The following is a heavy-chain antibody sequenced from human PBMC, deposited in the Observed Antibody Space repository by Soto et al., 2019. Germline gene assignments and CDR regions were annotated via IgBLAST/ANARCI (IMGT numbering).Heavy chain of an antibody. J-gene: IGHJ4*02. Sequence: EVQLVESGGGLVQPGGSLRLSCAASGFSFSDYWMHWVRQSPGKGPEWLSRMNSAGRTINYADSVKGRFTISRDNAKNSLYLQMNSLRAEDTAVYYCARGQNNPSYWGQGTLVTVSS. CDR1: GFSFSDYW. CDR2: MNSAGRTI. V-gene: IGHV3-74*01. CDR3: ARGQNNPSY.